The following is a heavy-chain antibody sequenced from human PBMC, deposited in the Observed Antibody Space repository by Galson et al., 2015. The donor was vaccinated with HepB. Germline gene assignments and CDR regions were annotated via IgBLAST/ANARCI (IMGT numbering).Heavy chain of an antibody. V-gene: IGHV3-23*01. CDR3: ATAAGYSYGHLDY. CDR1: GFTFSSYA. J-gene: IGHJ4*02. D-gene: IGHD5-18*01. CDR2: ISTSGGST. Sequence: LRLSCAGSGFTFSSYAMTRVRQAPGKGLEWVSSISTSGGSTYYADSVKGRFTISRDNSKKAVYLQMNSLRAEDTAIYYCATAAGYSYGHLDYWGQGTLVTVSS.